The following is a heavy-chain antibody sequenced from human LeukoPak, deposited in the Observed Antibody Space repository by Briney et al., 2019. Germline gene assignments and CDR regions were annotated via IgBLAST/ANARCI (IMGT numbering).Heavy chain of an antibody. CDR3: VGGRGMVGATSH. V-gene: IGHV4-31*03. J-gene: IGHJ4*02. Sequence: SETLSLTCTVSGGSISSGGYYWSWIRQHPGKGLEWIGYIYYSGSTYYNPSLKSRVTISVDTSKNQFSLKLSSVTAADTAVYYCVGGRGMVGATSHWGQGTLVTVSS. CDR1: GGSISSGGYY. D-gene: IGHD1-26*01. CDR2: IYYSGST.